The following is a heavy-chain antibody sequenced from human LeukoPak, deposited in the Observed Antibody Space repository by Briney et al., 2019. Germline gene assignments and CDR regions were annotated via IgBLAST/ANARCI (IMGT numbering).Heavy chain of an antibody. CDR2: IYSGGST. Sequence: GGSLRLSCAASGFTFSSYATSWVRQAPGKGLEWVSVIYSGGSTYYADSVKGRFTISRDNSKNTLYLQMNSLRAEDTAVYYCARDRGEYEWDVWGKGTTVTVSS. CDR1: GFTFSSYA. V-gene: IGHV3-53*01. J-gene: IGHJ6*04. D-gene: IGHD2-2*01. CDR3: ARDRGEYEWDV.